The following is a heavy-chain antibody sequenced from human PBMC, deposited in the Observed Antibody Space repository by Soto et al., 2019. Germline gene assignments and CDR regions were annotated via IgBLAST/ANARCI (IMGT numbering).Heavy chain of an antibody. CDR1: GLTFGSRA. V-gene: IGHV3-23*01. J-gene: IGHJ4*02. Sequence: GSLRLSCVASGLTFGSRAMSWVRQAPGEGLQWVSTITDTGGDAKYADSVRGRFVISRDNSKKTLYLQMTSLTAEDSAMYFCARGSTDSYPGSRIFDFRGRGTLVTVSS. D-gene: IGHD3-10*01. CDR3: ARGSTDSYPGSRIFDF. CDR2: ITDTGGDA.